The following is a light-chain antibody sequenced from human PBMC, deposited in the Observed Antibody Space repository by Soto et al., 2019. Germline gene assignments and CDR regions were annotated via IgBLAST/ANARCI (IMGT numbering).Light chain of an antibody. Sequence: EILLTQSPGTLSLSPGEIATLSCRASQSVRSSYLAWYRQKPGQAPRLLIYGASSRATGIPDRFSGSGSGTDFTLTISRLEPEDFAVYYCQQYRTFGQGTKVDIK. CDR1: QSVRSSY. J-gene: IGKJ1*01. V-gene: IGKV3-20*01. CDR3: QQYRT. CDR2: GAS.